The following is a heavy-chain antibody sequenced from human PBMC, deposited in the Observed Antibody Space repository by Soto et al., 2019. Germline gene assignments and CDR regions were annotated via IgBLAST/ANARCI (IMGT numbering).Heavy chain of an antibody. J-gene: IGHJ5*02. CDR1: GYTLNEVA. Sequence: QVQLVQSGAEVKKPGASVKVSCKVSGYTLNEVAMHWGRQAPGKGLEWLGGFDPDEAETIYAQHFHGRVTMTEDTSTDTIYMELSSLRSEDTALYFCTTYHGDYNFDHWGQGTLVTVSS. CDR3: TTYHGDYNFDH. V-gene: IGHV1-24*01. D-gene: IGHD4-17*01. CDR2: FDPDEAET.